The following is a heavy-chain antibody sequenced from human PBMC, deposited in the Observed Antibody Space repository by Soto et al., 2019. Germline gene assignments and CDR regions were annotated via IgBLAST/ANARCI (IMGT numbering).Heavy chain of an antibody. J-gene: IGHJ4*02. D-gene: IGHD1-1*01. Sequence: QVQLQESGPGLVKPSQTLSLTCTVSGGSISSGGYYWSWIRQHPGKGLEWIGYIYYSGRTYYNPSPKSRVTMSVDTSKKRFSLKLSSVTAADTAVYYCARDQGYRLDYWGQGTLVTVSS. V-gene: IGHV4-31*03. CDR3: ARDQGYRLDY. CDR1: GGSISSGGYY. CDR2: IYYSGRT.